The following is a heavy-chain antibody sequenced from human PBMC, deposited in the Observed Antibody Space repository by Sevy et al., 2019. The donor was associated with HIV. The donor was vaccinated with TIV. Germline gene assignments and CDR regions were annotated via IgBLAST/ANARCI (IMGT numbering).Heavy chain of an antibody. CDR3: ARDQYDSSGYYYSYYGMDV. Sequence: ASEKVSCKASGYTFTSYGINWVRQAPGQGLEWMGWISAYSGNTNYAQNLQGRVTMTTDTFTGTAYLELRSRKSDDTAVYYCARDQYDSSGYYYSYYGMDVWGQGTTVTVSS. D-gene: IGHD3-22*01. CDR1: GYTFTSYG. J-gene: IGHJ6*02. CDR2: ISAYSGNT. V-gene: IGHV1-18*01.